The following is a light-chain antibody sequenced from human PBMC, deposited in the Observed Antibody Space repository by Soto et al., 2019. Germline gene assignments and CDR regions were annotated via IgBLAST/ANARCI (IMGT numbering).Light chain of an antibody. CDR2: EVN. Sequence: QSALTQPASVSGSPGQSITFPCTGTSSDIGKSKYVSWFQQLPGEAPRLIIYEVNSRPSGISDRFSGSTSGNSASLTISGLQPEDQSTYSCASQTSPNMWIFGGGTKLTVL. J-gene: IGLJ2*01. CDR1: SSDIGKSKY. CDR3: ASQTSPNMWI. V-gene: IGLV2-14*01.